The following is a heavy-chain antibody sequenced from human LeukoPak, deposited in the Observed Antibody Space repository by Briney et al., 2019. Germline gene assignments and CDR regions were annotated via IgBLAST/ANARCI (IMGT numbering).Heavy chain of an antibody. CDR1: GGSFSGYY. Sequence: PSETLSLTCAVYGGSFSGYYWSWISQPPGKGLEWIGEINHSGSTNYNPSLKSRVTISVDTSKNQFSLKLSSVTAADTAVYYCARGKRWLQFGFDYWGQGTLVTVSS. V-gene: IGHV4-34*01. D-gene: IGHD5-24*01. CDR3: ARGKRWLQFGFDY. J-gene: IGHJ4*02. CDR2: INHSGST.